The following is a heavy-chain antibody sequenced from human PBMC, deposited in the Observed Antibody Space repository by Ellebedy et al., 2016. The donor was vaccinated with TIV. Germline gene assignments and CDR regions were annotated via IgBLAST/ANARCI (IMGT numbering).Heavy chain of an antibody. CDR2: IYDTGST. Sequence: SETLSLTCTVSGGSLSSYPYYWGWIRQPPGKGLEWIGEIYDTGSTNYNPSLKSRVTVSVDTSNRQFSLRLTSLTAADTAVYYCARWFGELLYVRWFDPWGQGTLVTVSS. CDR3: ARWFGELLYVRWFDP. D-gene: IGHD3-10*01. CDR1: GGSLSSYPYY. V-gene: IGHV4-39*01. J-gene: IGHJ5*02.